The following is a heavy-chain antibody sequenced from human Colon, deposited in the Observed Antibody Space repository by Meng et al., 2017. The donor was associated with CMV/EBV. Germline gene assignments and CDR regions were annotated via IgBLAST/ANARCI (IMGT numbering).Heavy chain of an antibody. CDR3: ARAPYNWNDEGWFDP. CDR1: GYTFTGYY. J-gene: IGHJ5*02. CDR2: INPNSGGT. D-gene: IGHD1-20*01. Sequence: QVRLRQSGAEVKKPGASVKVSCKASGYTFTGYYMHWVRQAPGQGLEWMGWINPNSGGTNYAQKFQGRVTMTRDTSISTAYMELSRLRSGDTAVYYCARAPYNWNDEGWFDPWGQGTLVTVSS. V-gene: IGHV1-2*02.